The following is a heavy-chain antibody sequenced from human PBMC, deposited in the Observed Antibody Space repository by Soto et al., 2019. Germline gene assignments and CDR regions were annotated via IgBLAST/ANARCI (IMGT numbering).Heavy chain of an antibody. Sequence: SETLSLTCTVSVCSISIGGYYWSWIRQHPGKGLEWIGDIHDSGSTYYNPSLENRITVSVDTSKNQFSLKLSSVTAADTAVYYCARADWKSAVDYWGQGTQVT. CDR2: IHDSGST. J-gene: IGHJ4*02. CDR3: ARADWKSAVDY. V-gene: IGHV4-31*03. CDR1: VCSISIGGYY. D-gene: IGHD1-1*01.